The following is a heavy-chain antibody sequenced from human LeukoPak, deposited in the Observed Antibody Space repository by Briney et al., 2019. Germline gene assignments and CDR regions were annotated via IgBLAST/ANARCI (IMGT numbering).Heavy chain of an antibody. J-gene: IGHJ6*02. D-gene: IGHD4-23*01. CDR3: ARALPDYGGDSRYYYGLDV. CDR1: GFTFSSYD. V-gene: IGHV3-13*01. Sequence: GGSLRLSCAASGFTFSSYDMHWVRQPTGKGLEWVSAIGTAGDTYYPGSVKGRFTISRENAKNSLHFQMNSLRAEDTAVYYCARALPDYGGDSRYYYGLDVWGQGTTVTVSS. CDR2: IGTAGDT.